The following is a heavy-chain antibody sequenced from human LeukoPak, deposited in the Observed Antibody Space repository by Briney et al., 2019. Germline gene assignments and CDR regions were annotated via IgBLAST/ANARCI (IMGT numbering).Heavy chain of an antibody. CDR3: ARYYYDSSGYYSTAFDY. Sequence: SETLSLTCTVSGGSISSYYWSWIRQPPGKGLEWIGYIYYSGSTNYNPSLKSRVTISVDTSKNQFSLKLSSVTAADTAVYYCARYYYDSSGYYSTAFDYWGQGTLVTVSS. V-gene: IGHV4-59*01. J-gene: IGHJ4*02. CDR1: GGSISSYY. D-gene: IGHD3-22*01. CDR2: IYYSGST.